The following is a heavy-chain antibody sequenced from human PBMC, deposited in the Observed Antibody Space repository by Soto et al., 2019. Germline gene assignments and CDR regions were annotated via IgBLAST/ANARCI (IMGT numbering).Heavy chain of an antibody. D-gene: IGHD2-15*01. V-gene: IGHV3-23*01. Sequence: PGGSLRLSCEGTGFTFSSYAMNWVRQVPGKGLEWVAGLSASGSRTFYAESVKGRFTISRDNSKNTLYLQMNSLRAEDTAVYYCAKDLDCSGGSCYSWSYGMDVWGQGTTVTVSS. CDR1: GFTFSSYA. CDR2: LSASGSRT. CDR3: AKDLDCSGGSCYSWSYGMDV. J-gene: IGHJ6*02.